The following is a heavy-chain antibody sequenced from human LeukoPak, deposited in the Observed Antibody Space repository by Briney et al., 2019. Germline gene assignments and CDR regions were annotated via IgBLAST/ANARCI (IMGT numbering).Heavy chain of an antibody. Sequence: PGGSLRLSCTASTFTLNNYWMSWGRQAPGKGLEWVANIKQDGSEKYYVDSVKGRFTISRDNAKNSLYLQMNSLRAEDTAVYYCASRAGYTGSRSAFDYWGQATLGTVSS. CDR1: TFTLNNYW. CDR3: ASRAGYTGSRSAFDY. J-gene: IGHJ4*02. V-gene: IGHV3-7*05. CDR2: IKQDGSEK. D-gene: IGHD6-13*01.